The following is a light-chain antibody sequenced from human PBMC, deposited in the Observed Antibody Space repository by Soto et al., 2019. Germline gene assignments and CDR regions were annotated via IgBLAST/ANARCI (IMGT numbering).Light chain of an antibody. CDR3: LQDYDFPYT. J-gene: IGKJ2*01. CDR1: QDIKND. CDR2: TAS. V-gene: IGKV1-6*01. Sequence: AIPMTQSPSSLSASVGDRVSISCRASQDIKNDLGWFQQKPGKAPNLLIYTASRLQTGVPSRFSGSGSGTDFTLTISGLQPEDFATYYYLQDYDFPYTFGQGTKLEIK.